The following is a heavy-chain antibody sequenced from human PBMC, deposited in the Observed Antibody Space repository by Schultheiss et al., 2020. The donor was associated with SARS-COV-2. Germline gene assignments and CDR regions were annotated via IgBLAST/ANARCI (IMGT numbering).Heavy chain of an antibody. CDR1: GFTFSSYA. CDR3: ARDGGIAAAGTMYTPYGMDV. CDR2: ISGSGGST. Sequence: GESLKISCAASGFTFSSYAMSWVRQAPGKGLEWVSAISGSGGSTYYADSVKGRFTISRDNAKNSLYLQMNSLRAEDTALYHCARDGGIAAAGTMYTPYGMDVWGQGTTVTVSS. J-gene: IGHJ6*02. V-gene: IGHV3-23*01. D-gene: IGHD6-13*01.